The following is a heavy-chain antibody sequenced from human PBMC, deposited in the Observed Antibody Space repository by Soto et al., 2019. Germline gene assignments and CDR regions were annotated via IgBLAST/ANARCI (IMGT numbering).Heavy chain of an antibody. CDR2: FHYSGRT. CDR1: GGSISSGPYS. Sequence: PSETLSLTCSVSGGSISSGPYSWGWIRQPPGKGLEWIGTFHYSGRTYYSPSLESRVTISVDTSKNQFSLKLSSVTAADTAVYYCAREVAGPNNWFDPWGQGTLVTVSS. D-gene: IGHD6-19*01. CDR3: AREVAGPNNWFDP. V-gene: IGHV4-39*07. J-gene: IGHJ5*02.